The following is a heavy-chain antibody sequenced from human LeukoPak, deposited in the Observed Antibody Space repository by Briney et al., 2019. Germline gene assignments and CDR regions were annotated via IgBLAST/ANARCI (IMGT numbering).Heavy chain of an antibody. Sequence: PGGSLRLSCAASGXTFSSYAMHWVRQAPGKGLEWVAVISYDGSNKYYADSVKGRFTISRDNSKNTLYLQMNSLRAEDTAVYYCARNYYDSSGYYYGDAFDIWGQGIMVTVSS. CDR2: ISYDGSNK. CDR1: GXTFSSYA. J-gene: IGHJ3*02. D-gene: IGHD3-22*01. V-gene: IGHV3-30-3*01. CDR3: ARNYYDSSGYYYGDAFDI.